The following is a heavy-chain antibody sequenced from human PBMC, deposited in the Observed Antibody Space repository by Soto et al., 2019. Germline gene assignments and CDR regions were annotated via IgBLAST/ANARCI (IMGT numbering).Heavy chain of an antibody. D-gene: IGHD1-26*01. CDR1: GFSVSSSSVT. Sequence: VQLQQSEPGLVKPSQTLSLTCAISGFSVSSSSVTWNWIRQSPSRALECLGMTYYRSKWCTDYAESVKSRITINPDTSKNQFSLHLNSVTPEDTAVYYCVRLIGNSWLDFWGQGTLVTVSS. CDR3: VRLIGNSWLDF. J-gene: IGHJ5*01. V-gene: IGHV6-1*01. CDR2: TYYRSKWCT.